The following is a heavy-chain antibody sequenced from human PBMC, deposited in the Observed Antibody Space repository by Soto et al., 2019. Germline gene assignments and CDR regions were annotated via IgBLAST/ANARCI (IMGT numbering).Heavy chain of an antibody. V-gene: IGHV1-3*01. D-gene: IGHD2-2*02. J-gene: IGHJ4*02. CDR1: GYTFTSYA. CDR2: INAGNGNT. Sequence: ASVKVSGKASGYTFTSYAMHWVRQAPGQRLEWMGWINAGNGNTKYSQKFQGRVTITRDTSASTAYMELSSLRSEDTAVYYCAKSATVPAAIAYWGQGTLVTVSS. CDR3: AKSATVPAAIAY.